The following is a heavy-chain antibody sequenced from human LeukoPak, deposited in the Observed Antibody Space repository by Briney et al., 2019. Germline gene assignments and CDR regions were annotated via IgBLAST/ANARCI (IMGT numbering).Heavy chain of an antibody. CDR1: GGSFSGYY. D-gene: IGHD1-26*01. J-gene: IGHJ4*02. CDR2: INHSGST. V-gene: IGHV4-34*01. CDR3: ARAGTRRDIAGATRAVKY. Sequence: PSETLSLTCAVYGGSFSGYYWSWIRQPPGKGLEWIGEINHSGSTNYNPSLKSRVTILVATSKNQFSLKLSSVTAADTAVYYCARAGTRRDIAGATRAVKYWGQGTLVTVSS.